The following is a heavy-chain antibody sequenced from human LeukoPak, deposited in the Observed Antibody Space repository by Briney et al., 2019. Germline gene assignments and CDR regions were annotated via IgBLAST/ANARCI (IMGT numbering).Heavy chain of an antibody. J-gene: IGHJ6*04. Sequence: GGSLRHSCAASGFTFSSYSINWVRQAPGKGLEWVSSITRSSIYKYYADSVKGRFTISRDNAKNSLYLQMNSLRAEDTAVYYCAELGITMIGGVWGKGTTVTISS. CDR1: GFTFSSYS. V-gene: IGHV3-21*01. CDR2: ITRSSIYK. D-gene: IGHD3-10*02. CDR3: AELGITMIGGV.